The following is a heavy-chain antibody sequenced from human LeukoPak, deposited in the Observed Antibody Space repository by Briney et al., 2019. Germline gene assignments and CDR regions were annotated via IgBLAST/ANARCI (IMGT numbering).Heavy chain of an antibody. CDR2: IFYYGTS. V-gene: IGHV4-39*01. J-gene: IGHJ6*03. CDR3: ARIGQSVHYYMDV. Sequence: SQTLSLTCTVSGGSISSGGYYWGWIRHPPGKGLEWIGSIFYYGTSYYNPSLKSRVTISVDTSTNQFSLKLNSVTAAGTAVYYCARIGQSVHYYMDVWGNGTTVDVSS. D-gene: IGHD3/OR15-3a*01. CDR1: GGSISSGGYY.